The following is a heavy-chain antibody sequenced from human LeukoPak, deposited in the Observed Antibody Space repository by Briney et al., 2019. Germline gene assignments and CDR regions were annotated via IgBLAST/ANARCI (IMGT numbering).Heavy chain of an antibody. J-gene: IGHJ4*02. CDR2: IYYSGST. CDR1: GGSLRSSNYY. Sequence: PSETLSLTCTVSGGSLRSSNYYWGWIRQPPGKGLEWIGSIYYSGSTYYNPSLKSRVTISVDTSKNEFSLKLSSVTAADTAVYYCARRRRATPILFDCWGQGTLVTVSS. V-gene: IGHV4-39*01. CDR3: ARRRRATPILFDC. D-gene: IGHD5-12*01.